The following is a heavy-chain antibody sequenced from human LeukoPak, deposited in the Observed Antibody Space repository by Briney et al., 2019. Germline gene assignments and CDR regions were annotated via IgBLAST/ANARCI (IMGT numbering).Heavy chain of an antibody. CDR1: GFTFSDFH. J-gene: IGHJ3*02. CDR3: ARTLAGSAFDI. V-gene: IGHV3-11*04. Sequence: GGSLRLSCAASGFTFSDFHMSWIRQAPGKGLEWVSYISSSGSTIYYADSVKGRFTISRDNAKNSLYLQMNSLRAEDTAVYYCARTLAGSAFDIWGQGTMVTVSS. CDR2: ISSSGSTI. D-gene: IGHD6-19*01.